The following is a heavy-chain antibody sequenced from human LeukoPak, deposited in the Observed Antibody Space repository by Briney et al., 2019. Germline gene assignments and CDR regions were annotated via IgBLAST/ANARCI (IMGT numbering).Heavy chain of an antibody. CDR3: ARGRGQQLFDY. CDR1: GDSITSGPYS. Sequence: SQTLSLTCAVSGDSITSGPYSWIWLRQSPGKALEWIGHIFHGGCANYNPSLYSRVTISLDMSNNQFSLSLTSVTAADTAVYFCARGRGQQLFDYWGQGSLVAVSS. D-gene: IGHD6-13*01. CDR2: IFHGGCA. V-gene: IGHV4-30-2*06. J-gene: IGHJ4*02.